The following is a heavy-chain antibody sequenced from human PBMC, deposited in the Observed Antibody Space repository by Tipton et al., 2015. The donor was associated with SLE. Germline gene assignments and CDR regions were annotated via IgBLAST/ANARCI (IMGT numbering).Heavy chain of an antibody. CDR3: ARDLDNSGFGLY. D-gene: IGHD3-22*01. CDR1: GFIFDDYG. Sequence: SLRLSCAASGFIFDDYGMTWVRQAPGKGLEWVSVINGNGDRTGYADSVKGRFTISRDNAKNSLYLQMNSLGAEDTAFYYCARDLDNSGFGLYWGQGALVTVSS. J-gene: IGHJ4*02. V-gene: IGHV3-20*04. CDR2: INGNGDRT.